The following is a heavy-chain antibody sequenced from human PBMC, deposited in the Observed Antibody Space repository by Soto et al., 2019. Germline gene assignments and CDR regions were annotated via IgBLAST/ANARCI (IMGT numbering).Heavy chain of an antibody. D-gene: IGHD2-2*01. CDR2: IKSKTDGGTT. CDR3: TNVFVVVPAAYYYYYGMDV. J-gene: IGHJ6*02. Sequence: PVGSLRLSCAASGFTFSNAWMNWVRQAPGKGLEWVGRIKSKTDGGTTDYAAPVKGSFTISRDDSKNTLYLQMNSLKTEDTAVYYCTNVFVVVPAAYYYYYGMDVWGQGTTVTVSS. CDR1: GFTFSNAW. V-gene: IGHV3-15*07.